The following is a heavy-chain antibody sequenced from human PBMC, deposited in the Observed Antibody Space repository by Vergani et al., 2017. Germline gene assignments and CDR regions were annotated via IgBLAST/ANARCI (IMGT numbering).Heavy chain of an antibody. J-gene: IGHJ4*02. V-gene: IGHV3-15*01. CDR3: TTDPVEYIVATITAIGY. CDR1: GFTFSNAW. CDR2: IKSKTDGGTT. D-gene: IGHD5-12*01. Sequence: EVQLVESGGGLVKPGGSLRLSCAASGFTFSNAWMSWVRQAPGKGLEWVGRIKSKTDGGTTDYAAPVKGRFTISRDDSKNTLYLQMNSLKTEDTAVYYCTTDPVEYIVATITAIGYWGQGTLVTVSS.